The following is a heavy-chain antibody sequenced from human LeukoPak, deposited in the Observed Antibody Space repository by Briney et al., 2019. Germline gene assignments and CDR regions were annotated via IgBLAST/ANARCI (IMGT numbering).Heavy chain of an antibody. CDR1: GFTFNSYA. CDR2: ISYDGSIK. CDR3: ARDQLAYSGYDTLFDY. D-gene: IGHD5-12*01. Sequence: GGSLRLSCAASGFTFNSYAIHWVRQAPGKGLEWVAVISYDGSIKYYAESVKGRFTISRDNSKNTLYLQLNSLRPDDTAVYYCARDQLAYSGYDTLFDYWGQGTLVTVSS. V-gene: IGHV3-30*04. J-gene: IGHJ4*02.